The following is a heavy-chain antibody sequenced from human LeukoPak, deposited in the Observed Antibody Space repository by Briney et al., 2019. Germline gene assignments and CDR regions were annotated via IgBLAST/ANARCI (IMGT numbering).Heavy chain of an antibody. D-gene: IGHD3-10*01. CDR2: IYYSGST. Sequence: SETLSLTCTVSGGSVSSGSYYWSWLRPPPGKGLEWIGYIYYSGSTNYNPSLKSRVTISVDTSKNQFSLKLSSVTAADTAVYYCARAMVRGVIKKNYYYYYGMDVWGQGTTVTVSS. CDR1: GGSVSSGSYY. CDR3: ARAMVRGVIKKNYYYYYGMDV. V-gene: IGHV4-61*01. J-gene: IGHJ6*02.